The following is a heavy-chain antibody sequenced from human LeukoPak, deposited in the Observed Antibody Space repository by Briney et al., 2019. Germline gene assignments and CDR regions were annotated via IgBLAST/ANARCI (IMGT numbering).Heavy chain of an antibody. CDR2: INPNSGGT. Sequence: ASVKVSCKASGYTFTCYYMHWVRQAPGQRLEWLGWINPNSGGTNYAQKFQGRVTMTRDTSISTAYMELSGLRSDDTAVYHCARGLYSNQVNWFDPWGQGTLVTVSS. J-gene: IGHJ5*02. CDR3: ARGLYSNQVNWFDP. CDR1: GYTFTCYY. V-gene: IGHV1-2*02. D-gene: IGHD4-11*01.